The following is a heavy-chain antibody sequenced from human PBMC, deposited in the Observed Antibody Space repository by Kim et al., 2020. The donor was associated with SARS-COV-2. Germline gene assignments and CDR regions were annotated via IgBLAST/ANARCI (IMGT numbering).Heavy chain of an antibody. CDR3: TRTPELLPAGFDY. Sequence: GGSLRLSCTASGFTFGDYAMSWFRQAPGKGLEWVGFIRSKAYGGTTEYAASVKGRFTISRDDSKSIAYLQMNSLKTEDTAVYYCTRTPELLPAGFDYWGQGTLVTVSS. CDR2: IRSKAYGGTT. J-gene: IGHJ4*02. D-gene: IGHD1-26*01. V-gene: IGHV3-49*03. CDR1: GFTFGDYA.